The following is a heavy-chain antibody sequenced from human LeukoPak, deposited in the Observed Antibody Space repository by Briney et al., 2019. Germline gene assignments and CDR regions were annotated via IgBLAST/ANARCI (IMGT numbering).Heavy chain of an antibody. CDR1: GFTFGDYA. CDR2: IRSKAYGGTT. CDR3: TRDLSTMIVVVLGA. V-gene: IGHV3-49*04. J-gene: IGHJ4*02. Sequence: PGGSLRLSCTASGFTFGDYAMSWVRQAPGKGLEWVGFIRSKAYGGTTEYAASVKGRFTISRDDSKSIAYLQMNSLKTEDTAVYYCTRDLSTMIVVVLGAWGQGTLVTVSS. D-gene: IGHD3-22*01.